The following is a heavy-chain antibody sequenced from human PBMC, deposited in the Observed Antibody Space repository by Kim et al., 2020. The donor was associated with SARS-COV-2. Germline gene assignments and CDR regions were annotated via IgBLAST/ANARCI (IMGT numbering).Heavy chain of an antibody. V-gene: IGHV4-59*01. Sequence: NPSLKSRVTISVDTSKNQFSLNLRSVTAADTAVYYCAATRYASGIGMDVWGQGTTVTVPS. D-gene: IGHD3-10*01. J-gene: IGHJ6*02. CDR3: AATRYASGIGMDV.